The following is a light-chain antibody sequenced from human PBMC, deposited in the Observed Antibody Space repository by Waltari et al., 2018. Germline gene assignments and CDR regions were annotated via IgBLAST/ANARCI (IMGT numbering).Light chain of an antibody. Sequence: DVVMAQYPLPLPALLGQRASSCCRTHESPVSSDGNTYLNWFQQRPGQPPRRLIFKVSNRDSGVPDRFSGSGSGTDFTLRISRVEAEDVGVYYCMQGIHRPWTFGQGTKVEIK. V-gene: IGKV2-30*01. CDR1: ESPVSSDGNTY. CDR2: KVS. CDR3: MQGIHRPWT. J-gene: IGKJ1*01.